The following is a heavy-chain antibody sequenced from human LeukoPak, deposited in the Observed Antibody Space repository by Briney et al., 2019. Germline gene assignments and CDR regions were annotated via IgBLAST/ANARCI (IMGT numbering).Heavy chain of an antibody. D-gene: IGHD3-10*01. CDR3: VKSVRGIWNYFAY. Sequence: GGSLRPPFVTSGFAFKSYAMTWARQAPGKGLEWVSAIRGSGGSTYYADSVKGRFAISRHNSKNTLDLPMNSLRVEDTAVYYWVKSVRGIWNYFAYCGQGTLVTVSS. CDR2: IRGSGGST. CDR1: GFAFKSYA. V-gene: IGHV3-23*01. J-gene: IGHJ4*02.